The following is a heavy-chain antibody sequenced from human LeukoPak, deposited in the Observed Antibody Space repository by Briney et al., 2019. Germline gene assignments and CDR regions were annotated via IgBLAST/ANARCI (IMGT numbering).Heavy chain of an antibody. CDR2: IIPIFGTA. V-gene: IGHV1-69*13. J-gene: IGHJ6*03. CDR3: ARGLTMVRGVIIQYYYYYYMDV. Sequence: ASVKVSCKASGGTFSSYAINWVRQAPGQGLKWMGGIIPIFGTANYAQKFQGRVTITADEYTSTAYMELSSLRSEDTAVYYCARGLTMVRGVIIQYYYYYYMDVWGKGTTVTISS. D-gene: IGHD3-10*01. CDR1: GGTFSSYA.